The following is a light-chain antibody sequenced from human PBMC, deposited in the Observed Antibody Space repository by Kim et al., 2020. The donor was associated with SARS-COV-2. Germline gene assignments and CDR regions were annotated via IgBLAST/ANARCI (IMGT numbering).Light chain of an antibody. Sequence: QPASISCRSSESLLYSDGNTYLSWFQQRPGQSPRRLIYKVSNRDSGVPDRFSCSGSGTDFTLKISRVYTEDVGVYYCMQATHWPRTFGQGTKLEIK. CDR1: ESLLYSDGNTY. CDR2: KVS. CDR3: MQATHWPRT. J-gene: IGKJ2*01. V-gene: IGKV2-30*01.